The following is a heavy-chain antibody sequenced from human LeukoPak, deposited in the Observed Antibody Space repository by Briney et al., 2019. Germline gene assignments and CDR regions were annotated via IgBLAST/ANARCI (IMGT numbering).Heavy chain of an antibody. CDR3: AHRHRGVASDI. CDR1: GFSFSTGGVG. D-gene: IGHD2-15*01. CDR2: IYENDEK. J-gene: IGHJ3*02. Sequence: SGPTLVNPTQTLTLTCTFSGFSFSTGGVGVGWIRQPPGEALEWLGGIYENDEKLYSSSLQNRLSITKDTSKNQVILTMANMDPVDTATYYCAHRHRGVASDIWGQGTMVTVSS. V-gene: IGHV2-5*01.